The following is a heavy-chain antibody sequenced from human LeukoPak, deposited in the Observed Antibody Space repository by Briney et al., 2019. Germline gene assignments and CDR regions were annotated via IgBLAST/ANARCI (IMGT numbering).Heavy chain of an antibody. CDR3: ARGVRGCSGGSCYFGFNYYYYMDV. D-gene: IGHD2-15*01. CDR1: GYTFTSYD. V-gene: IGHV1-8*01. CDR2: MNPNSGNT. J-gene: IGHJ6*03. Sequence: ASLKVSCKASGYTFTSYDIYWVRQATGQGLEWMGWMNPNSGNTGYAQKFQGRVTMTRNTSISTAYMELSSLRSEDTAVYYCARGVRGCSGGSCYFGFNYYYYMDVWGKGTTVTVSS.